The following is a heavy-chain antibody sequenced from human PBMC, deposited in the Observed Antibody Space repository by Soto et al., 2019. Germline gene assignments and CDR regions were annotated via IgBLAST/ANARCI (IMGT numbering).Heavy chain of an antibody. Sequence: QVQLQQWGAGLLKPSETLSLTCAVYGGSFSGYYWSWIRQPPGKGLEWIGEINHSGSTNYNPSLKSRVTNSVDTSKNQFSLKLSSVTAADTAVYYCARESLVVANAFDIWGQGTMVTVSS. CDR2: INHSGST. D-gene: IGHD2-8*02. CDR1: GGSFSGYY. CDR3: ARESLVVANAFDI. V-gene: IGHV4-34*01. J-gene: IGHJ3*02.